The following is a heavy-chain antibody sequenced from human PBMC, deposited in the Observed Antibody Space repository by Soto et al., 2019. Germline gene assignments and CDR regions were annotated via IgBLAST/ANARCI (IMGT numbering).Heavy chain of an antibody. V-gene: IGHV3-11*06. CDR3: ARDHSPGGYSYCKFDC. Sequence: GSLRLSCAASGFTFSDYYMSWIRQAPGKGLEWVSHISSRSSYTNYADSVKGRFTISRDNAKNTLYLQTNRLRADDTAVYYCARDHSPGGYSYCKFDCCGQGTMVTVSS. CDR2: ISSRSSYT. J-gene: IGHJ4*02. D-gene: IGHD5-18*01. CDR1: GFTFSDYY.